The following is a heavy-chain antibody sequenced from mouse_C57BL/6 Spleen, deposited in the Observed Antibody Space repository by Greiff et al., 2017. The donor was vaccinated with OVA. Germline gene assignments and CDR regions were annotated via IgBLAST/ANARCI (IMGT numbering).Heavy chain of an antibody. CDR1: GYTFTDYY. Sequence: QVQLQQSGAELVRPGASVNLSCKASGYTFTDYYITWVKQRPGQGLEWIARIYPGGGNTYYNEKFKGKATLTAEKSSSTAYMQLSSLTSEDSAVYFCARREMGLRHALDYWGQGTSVTVSS. CDR3: ARREMGLRHALDY. J-gene: IGHJ4*01. V-gene: IGHV1-76*01. D-gene: IGHD2-4*01. CDR2: IYPGGGNT.